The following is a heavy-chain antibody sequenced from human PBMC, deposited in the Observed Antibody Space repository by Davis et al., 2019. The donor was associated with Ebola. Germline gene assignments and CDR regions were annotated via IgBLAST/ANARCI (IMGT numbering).Heavy chain of an antibody. J-gene: IGHJ5*02. CDR1: GGSVSSGSYY. V-gene: IGHV4-61*01. CDR3: ARAYSSSWTYWFDP. D-gene: IGHD6-13*01. CDR2: IYYSGTI. Sequence: SETLSLTCTVSGGSVSSGSYYWSWIRQPPGKGLEWIGYIYYSGTINYNPYLRSRVTISLDTSKNQFSLKVNSVTAADTAVYYCARAYSSSWTYWFDPWGQGTVVTVSS.